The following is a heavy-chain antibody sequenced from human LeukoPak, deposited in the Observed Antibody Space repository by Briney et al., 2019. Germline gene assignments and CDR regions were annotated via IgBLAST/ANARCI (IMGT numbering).Heavy chain of an antibody. J-gene: IGHJ4*02. CDR2: INPNSGGT. CDR3: ARGSIVGATFDYFDY. V-gene: IGHV1-2*02. D-gene: IGHD1-26*01. CDR1: GYSFTVYY. Sequence: ASVKVSCKASGYSFTVYYMHWVRQAPGQGLEWMGWINPNSGGTNYAEKFQGRVTMTRDTSISTAYMDLSRLRSDDTAVYYCARGSIVGATFDYFDYWGQGTLVTVSS.